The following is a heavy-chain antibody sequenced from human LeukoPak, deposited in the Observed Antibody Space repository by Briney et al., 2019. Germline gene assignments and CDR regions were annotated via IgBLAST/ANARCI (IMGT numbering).Heavy chain of an antibody. CDR2: ISWDGGST. D-gene: IGHD3-22*01. V-gene: IGHV3-43*01. J-gene: IGHJ3*01. CDR3: AKDDTYYYDSSGYGPGV. CDR1: GFTFDDYT. Sequence: GGSLRLSCAASGFTFDDYTMHWVRQAPGKGLEWVSLISWDGGSTYYADSVKGRFTISRDNSKDSLYLQMNSLRTEDTALYYCAKDDTYYYDSSGYGPGVWGQGTMVTVSS.